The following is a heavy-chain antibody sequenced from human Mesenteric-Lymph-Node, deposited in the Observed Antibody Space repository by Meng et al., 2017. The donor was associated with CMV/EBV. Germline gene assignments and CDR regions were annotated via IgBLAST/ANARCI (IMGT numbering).Heavy chain of an antibody. J-gene: IGHJ4*02. CDR2: IYYSGSA. CDR3: ARLATTMTSYDC. D-gene: IGHD5-24*01. CDR1: GGSISRSEYY. V-gene: IGHV4-39*01. Sequence: CTGSGGSISRSEYYWGWIRQPPGKGLEWIGTIYYSGSAYYNPSLKSRVTIFVDTSKNQFSLNLRSVTAADTAVYYCARLATTMTSYDCWGQGTLVTVSS.